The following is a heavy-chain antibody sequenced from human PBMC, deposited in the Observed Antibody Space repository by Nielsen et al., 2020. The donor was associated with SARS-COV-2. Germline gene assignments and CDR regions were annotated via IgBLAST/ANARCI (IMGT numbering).Heavy chain of an antibody. J-gene: IGHJ4*02. V-gene: IGHV4-59*01. CDR1: GDSITSKY. D-gene: IGHD1-7*01. CDR3: ARSMENLGPHYFEY. CDR2: IPYNGGGGS. Sequence: SETLSLTCSVSGDSITSKYWIWIRRPPGKGLEWIGLIPYNGGGGSDYNPSLKSRVTISGDTSKNQFTLNLSSVTAADTAVYYCARSMENLGPHYFEYWGQGILVTVSS.